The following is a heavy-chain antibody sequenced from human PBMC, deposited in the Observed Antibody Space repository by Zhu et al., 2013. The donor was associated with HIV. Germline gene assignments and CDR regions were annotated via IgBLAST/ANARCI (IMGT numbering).Heavy chain of an antibody. CDR3: ARGLRSGYDYYYFDY. CDR1: GGSFSGYY. Sequence: QVQLQQWGAGLLKPSETLSLTCAVYGGSFSGYYWSWIRQPPGKGLEWIGEINHSGSTNYNPSLKSRVTISVDTSKNQFSLKLSSVTAADTAVYYCARGLRSGYDYYYFDYWGQGTLVTVSS. J-gene: IGHJ4*02. CDR2: INHSGST. V-gene: IGHV4-34*01. D-gene: IGHD5-12*01.